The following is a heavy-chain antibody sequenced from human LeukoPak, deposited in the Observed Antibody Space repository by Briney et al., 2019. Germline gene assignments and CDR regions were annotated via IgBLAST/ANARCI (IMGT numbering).Heavy chain of an antibody. CDR3: ARGYFDWPFDY. D-gene: IGHD3-9*01. CDR1: GDSISSGDYY. J-gene: IGHJ4*02. CDR2: ISSSGST. V-gene: IGHV4-61*02. Sequence: SETLPLTCTVSGDSISSGDYYWSWIRQPAGKGLEWIGRISSSGSTNYNPSLKSRVTISVDTSKNQISLKLSSMTAADTAVYYCARGYFDWPFDYWGQGTLVTVSS.